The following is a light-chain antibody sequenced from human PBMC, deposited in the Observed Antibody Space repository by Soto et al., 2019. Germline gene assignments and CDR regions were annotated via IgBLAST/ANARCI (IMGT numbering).Light chain of an antibody. CDR3: QQSYSTPPVT. J-gene: IGKJ5*01. CDR1: QSISSY. Sequence: DIQMTQSPSSLSASVGDRVTITCRASQSISSYLNWYQQKPGKAPKLLFYAASSLQSGVPSRFSVSGSATDFTLTISSLQPEDFATYYCQQSYSTPPVTFGQGTRLEIK. V-gene: IGKV1-39*01. CDR2: AAS.